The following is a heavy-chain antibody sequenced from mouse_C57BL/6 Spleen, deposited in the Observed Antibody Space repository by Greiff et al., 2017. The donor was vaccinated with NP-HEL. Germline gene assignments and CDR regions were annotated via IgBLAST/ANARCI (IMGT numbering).Heavy chain of an antibody. J-gene: IGHJ2*01. CDR1: GFTFSSYA. Sequence: EVKLVESGGGLVKPGGSLKLSCAASGFTFSSYAMSWVRQTPEKRLEWVATISDGGSYTYYPDNVKGRFTISRDNAKNNLYLQMSHLKSEDTAMYYCARDRYGYDNYFDYWGQGTTLTVSS. CDR3: ARDRYGYDNYFDY. V-gene: IGHV5-4*01. D-gene: IGHD2-2*01. CDR2: ISDGGSYT.